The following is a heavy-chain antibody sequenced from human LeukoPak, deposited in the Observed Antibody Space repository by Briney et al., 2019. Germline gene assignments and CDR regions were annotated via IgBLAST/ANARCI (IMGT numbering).Heavy chain of an antibody. CDR2: ISSSSSYI. CDR3: AREGISRGYGMDV. J-gene: IGHJ6*02. CDR1: GFTFSSYS. V-gene: IGHV3-21*01. D-gene: IGHD1-14*01. Sequence: GGSLRLSCAASGFTFSSYSMNWVRQAPGKGLEWVSSISSSSSYIYYADSVKGRFTISRDNAKNSLYLQMNSLRAEDTAVYYCAREGISRGYGMDVWGQGTTVTVSS.